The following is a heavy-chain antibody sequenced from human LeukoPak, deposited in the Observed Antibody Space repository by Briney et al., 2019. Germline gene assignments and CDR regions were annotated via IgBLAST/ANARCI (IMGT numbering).Heavy chain of an antibody. J-gene: IGHJ4*02. CDR1: GGTFSSYA. Sequence: ASVKVSCKASGGTFSSYAISWVRQAPGQGLEWMGIINPSGGSTSYAQKFQGRVTMTRDTSTSTVYMELSSLRSEDTAVYYCARGGQQLVKDYWGQGTLVTVSS. D-gene: IGHD6-13*01. V-gene: IGHV1-46*01. CDR2: INPSGGST. CDR3: ARGGQQLVKDY.